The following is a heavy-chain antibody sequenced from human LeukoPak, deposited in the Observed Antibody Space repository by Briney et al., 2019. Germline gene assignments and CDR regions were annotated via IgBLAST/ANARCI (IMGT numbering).Heavy chain of an antibody. V-gene: IGHV4-59*08. CDR2: IYYSGST. Sequence: SETLSLTCTVSGGSMSSYYWNWIRQPPGKGLEWIGYIYYSGSTNYNPSLKSRVTISVDTSKNQFSLKLSSVTAADTAVYYCARVGATIPNFDYWGQGTLVTVSS. J-gene: IGHJ4*02. CDR1: GGSMSSYY. D-gene: IGHD5-12*01. CDR3: ARVGATIPNFDY.